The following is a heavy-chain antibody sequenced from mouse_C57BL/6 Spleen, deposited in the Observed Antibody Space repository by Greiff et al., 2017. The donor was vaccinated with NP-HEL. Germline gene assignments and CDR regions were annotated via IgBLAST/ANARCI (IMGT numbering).Heavy chain of an antibody. Sequence: EVMLVESGGGLVKPGGSLKLSCVASGFTFSSYAMSWVRQTPEKRLEWVATISDGGSYTYYPDNVKGRFTISRDNAKNNLYLQMSHLKSEDTAMYYCARDQGISYGYFDYWGQGTTLTVSS. J-gene: IGHJ2*01. D-gene: IGHD1-1*01. CDR3: ARDQGISYGYFDY. CDR1: GFTFSSYA. CDR2: ISDGGSYT. V-gene: IGHV5-4*01.